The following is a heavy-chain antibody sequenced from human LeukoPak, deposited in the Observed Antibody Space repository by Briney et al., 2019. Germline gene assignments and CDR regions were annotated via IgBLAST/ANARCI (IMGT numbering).Heavy chain of an antibody. CDR1: GFTFSSYA. J-gene: IGHJ4*02. V-gene: IGHV3-23*01. Sequence: GGSLRLSCAASGFTFSSYAMSWVRQAPGKGLEAPGKWLEWVSTISASGHATYYPDSVRGRFTISRDNSRSTLHLQMDSLRAEDSALYYCAKWPEGATPKFHHWGQGTLVTVSS. CDR2: ISASGHAT. D-gene: IGHD1-26*01. CDR3: AKWPEGATPKFHH.